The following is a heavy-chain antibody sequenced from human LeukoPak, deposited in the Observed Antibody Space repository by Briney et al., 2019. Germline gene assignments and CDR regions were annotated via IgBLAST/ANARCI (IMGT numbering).Heavy chain of an antibody. Sequence: ASVKVSCKASGYTFTSYDINWVRQATGQGLEWMGWMNPNSGNTGYAQKFQGRVTMTRNTSISTAYMELSSLRSEDTAVYYCAIERYDTVTYSGEDYYYGMDVWGQGTTVTVSS. D-gene: IGHD4-17*01. CDR1: GYTFTSYD. CDR2: MNPNSGNT. J-gene: IGHJ6*02. CDR3: AIERYDTVTYSGEDYYYGMDV. V-gene: IGHV1-8*01.